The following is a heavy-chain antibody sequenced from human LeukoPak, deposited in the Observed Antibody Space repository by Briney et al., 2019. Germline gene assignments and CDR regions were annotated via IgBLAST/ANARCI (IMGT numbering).Heavy chain of an antibody. Sequence: TTSQTLSLTCTVSGGSISSGSYYWSWIRQPAGKGLEWIGRIYTSGSTNYNPSLKSRVTISVDTSKNQFSLKLSSVTAADTAVYYCARGLEGYYGPVYGKDVWGQGTTVTVSS. CDR2: IYTSGST. CDR3: ARGLEGYYGPVYGKDV. V-gene: IGHV4-61*02. J-gene: IGHJ6*02. D-gene: IGHD3-10*01. CDR1: GGSISSGSYY.